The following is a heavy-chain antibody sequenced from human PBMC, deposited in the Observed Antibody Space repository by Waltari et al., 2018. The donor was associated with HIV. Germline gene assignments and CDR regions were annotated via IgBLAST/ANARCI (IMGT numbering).Heavy chain of an antibody. CDR3: ASQGALGELSFFDY. CDR1: GGSISSSSYY. J-gene: IGHJ4*02. Sequence: QLQLQESGPGLVKPSETLSLTCTVSGGSISSSSYYWGWIRQPPGKGLEWIGSIYYSGSTNYNPSLKSRVTISVDTSKNQFSLKLSSVTAADTAVYYCASQGALGELSFFDYWGQGTLVTVSS. D-gene: IGHD3-16*02. CDR2: IYYSGST. V-gene: IGHV4-39*01.